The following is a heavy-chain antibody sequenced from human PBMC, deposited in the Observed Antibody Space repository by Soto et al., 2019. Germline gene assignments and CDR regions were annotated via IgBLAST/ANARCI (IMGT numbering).Heavy chain of an antibody. Sequence: QVRLLESGPGLVKPSGTLSLTCAVSSASVSRAYWWSWVRQSPGKGLEWIGDIYHGKSTNYNLSLKSRVTISVDEPNNQFSLKLTSVTEADTAIYYCAIGVVIALDVCGQGTTVIVSS. CDR1: SASVSRAYW. J-gene: IGHJ6*02. CDR3: AIGVVIALDV. V-gene: IGHV4-4*02. D-gene: IGHD3-3*01. CDR2: IYHGKST.